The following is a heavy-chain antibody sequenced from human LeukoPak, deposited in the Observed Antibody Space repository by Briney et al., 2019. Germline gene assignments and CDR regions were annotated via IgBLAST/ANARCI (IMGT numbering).Heavy chain of an antibody. V-gene: IGHV4-39*01. D-gene: IGHD2-8*01. CDR3: ARLPSVSAGGY. CDR1: GGSVSSSSYY. Sequence: SETLSLTCTVSGGSVSSSSYYWGWIRQPPGKGLEWIGSIYYSGSTYYNPSLKSRVTISVDTSKNQFSLKLSSVTAADTAVYYCARLPSVSAGGYWGQGTLVTVSS. CDR2: IYYSGST. J-gene: IGHJ4*02.